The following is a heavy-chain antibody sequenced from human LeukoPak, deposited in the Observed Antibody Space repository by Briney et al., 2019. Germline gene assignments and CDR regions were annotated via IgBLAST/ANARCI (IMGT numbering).Heavy chain of an antibody. CDR3: ARERWFGELFPGDMDV. Sequence: ASVKVSCKASGYTFTSYGISWVRQAPGQGLEWMGWISAYNGNTNYAQKLQGRVTMTTDTSTSTAYMELSSLRSEDTAVYYCARERWFGELFPGDMDVWGKGTTVTVSS. D-gene: IGHD3-10*01. CDR2: ISAYNGNT. J-gene: IGHJ6*03. CDR1: GYTFTSYG. V-gene: IGHV1-18*01.